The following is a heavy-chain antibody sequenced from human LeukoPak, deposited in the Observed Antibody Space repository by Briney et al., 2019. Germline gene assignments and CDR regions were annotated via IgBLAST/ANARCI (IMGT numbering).Heavy chain of an antibody. D-gene: IGHD6-19*01. J-gene: IGHJ6*02. Sequence: PSETLSLTCTVSGGSISSYYWSWIRQPPGKGLEWIGYIYYSGSTNYNPSLKSRVTISVDTSKNQFSLKLSFVTAADTAVYYCARGGTEQWLVRVYYYYGMDVWGQGTTVTVSS. V-gene: IGHV4-59*01. CDR1: GGSISSYY. CDR3: ARGGTEQWLVRVYYYYGMDV. CDR2: IYYSGST.